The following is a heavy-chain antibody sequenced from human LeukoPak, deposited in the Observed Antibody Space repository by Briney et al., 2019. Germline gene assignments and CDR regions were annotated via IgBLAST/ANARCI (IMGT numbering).Heavy chain of an antibody. CDR3: ARGHSGTTGTTYVDY. CDR2: INHSGST. D-gene: IGHD1-1*01. V-gene: IGHV4-34*01. Sequence: SETLSLTCAGYGVSFSGYYWSWLRQPPGKGLEWIGEINHSGSTNYNPSLKSRVTISVDTSENQFSLKLSSVTAADTAVYYCARGHSGTTGTTYVDYWGQGTLVTVSS. J-gene: IGHJ4*02. CDR1: GVSFSGYY.